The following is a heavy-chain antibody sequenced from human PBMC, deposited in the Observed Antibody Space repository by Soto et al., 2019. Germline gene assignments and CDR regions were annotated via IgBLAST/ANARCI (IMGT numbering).Heavy chain of an antibody. Sequence: PSETLSLTCAVSGGSISSGGYSWSWIRQPPGKGLECIGYINHSGSANYNPSLKRRVTISVHTSNSQFSLELSSVTAADTAVYYCARGLISGSHYSGGWYYFDSWGQGTQVTVSS. CDR3: ARGLISGSHYSGGWYYFDS. V-gene: IGHV4-30-2*01. D-gene: IGHD1-26*01. CDR2: INHSGSA. J-gene: IGHJ4*02. CDR1: GGSISSGGYS.